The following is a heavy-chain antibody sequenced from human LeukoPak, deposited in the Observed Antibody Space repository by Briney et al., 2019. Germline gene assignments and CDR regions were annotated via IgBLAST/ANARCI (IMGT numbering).Heavy chain of an antibody. CDR1: GFTFSSYT. V-gene: IGHV3-23*01. J-gene: IGHJ5*02. D-gene: IGHD6-13*01. Sequence: GGSLRLSCAASGFTFSSYTMSWVRQAPGKGLEGVSGISGSGGNTYYADSVKGRFTISRDNSKNPLSLQMNSLRAEDTAIYYCAKGQGAAGVTGRSSNWFDPWGQGTLVTVSS. CDR2: ISGSGGNT. CDR3: AKGQGAAGVTGRSSNWFDP.